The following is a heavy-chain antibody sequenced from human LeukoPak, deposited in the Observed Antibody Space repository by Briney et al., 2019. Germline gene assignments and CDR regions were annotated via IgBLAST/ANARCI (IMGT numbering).Heavy chain of an antibody. J-gene: IGHJ6*03. CDR2: IIPIFGTA. D-gene: IGHD3-10*01. V-gene: IGHV1-69*05. CDR1: GGTFSSYA. Sequence: SVKVSCKASGGTFSSYAISWVRRAPGQGLEWMGGIIPIFGTANYAQKFQGRVTITTDESTSTAYMELSSLRSEDTAVYYCASAGFGELSYYYYMDVWGKGTTVTVSS. CDR3: ASAGFGELSYYYYMDV.